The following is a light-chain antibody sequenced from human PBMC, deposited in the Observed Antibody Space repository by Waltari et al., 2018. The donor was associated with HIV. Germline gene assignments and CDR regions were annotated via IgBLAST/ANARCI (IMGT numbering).Light chain of an antibody. J-gene: IGLJ1*01. CDR2: SNK. CDR1: SANIGSRT. CDR3: ATWDDSLNGYV. Sequence: QSVLTQPPSASGTPGQRVTISCSGSSANIGSRTVSWYQQLPGTAPKLLINSNKQGPSGVPDRFSGTKSGTSAALAISGLQSEDEADYYCATWDDSLNGYVLGAGTRVTVL. V-gene: IGLV1-44*01.